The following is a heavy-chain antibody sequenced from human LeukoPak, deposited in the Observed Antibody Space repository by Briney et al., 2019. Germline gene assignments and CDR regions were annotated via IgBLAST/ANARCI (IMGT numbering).Heavy chain of an antibody. CDR3: AREVGATMS. J-gene: IGHJ5*02. CDR2: ISSSTNTI. CDR1: GFTFSTYS. Sequence: GGSLRLSCAASGFTFSTYSMHWVRQAPGKGLEWVSYISSSTNTIYYADSVKGRFTISRDNAKNSLYLQINSLRAEDTAVYYCAREVGATMSWGQGTLVTVSS. D-gene: IGHD1-26*01. V-gene: IGHV3-48*04.